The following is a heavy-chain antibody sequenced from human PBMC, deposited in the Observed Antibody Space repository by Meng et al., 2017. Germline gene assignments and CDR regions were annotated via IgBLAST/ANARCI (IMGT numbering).Heavy chain of an antibody. CDR2: IWYDGSNK. V-gene: IGHV3-33*01. CDR1: GLTFSSYV. D-gene: IGHD4-11*01. J-gene: IGHJ4*02. Sequence: QGGLLVLGGGVVQPGRARRLACGESGLTFSSYVMHWVRQAPGKGLEWVAVIWYDGSNKYYADSVKGRFTISRDNSKNTLYLQMNSLRAEDTAVYYCARDDAMTTVTTIGYWGQGTLVTVSS. CDR3: ARDDAMTTVTTIGY.